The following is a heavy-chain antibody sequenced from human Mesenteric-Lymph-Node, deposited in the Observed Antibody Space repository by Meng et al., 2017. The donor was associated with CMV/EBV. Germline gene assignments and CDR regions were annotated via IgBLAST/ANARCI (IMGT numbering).Heavy chain of an antibody. CDR3: ARSGVGATTAAEGDY. J-gene: IGHJ4*02. V-gene: IGHV3-53*01. D-gene: IGHD1-26*01. Sequence: GESLKISCVASGLTISSNYMSWVRQAPGKGPEWVCGIYREGSTFHADSVKGRFTISRDNSKNTLYLQMNNLRAEDTAVYYCARSGVGATTAAEGDYWGQGTLVTVSS. CDR1: GLTISSNY. CDR2: IYREGST.